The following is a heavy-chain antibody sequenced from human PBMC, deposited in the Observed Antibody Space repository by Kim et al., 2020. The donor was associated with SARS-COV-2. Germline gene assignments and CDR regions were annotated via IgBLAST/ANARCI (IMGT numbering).Heavy chain of an antibody. D-gene: IGHD5-12*01. Sequence: SETLSLTCTVSGGSVSSGSYYWSWIRQPPGKGLEWMGYSYYSGSTNYHPSLKSRVTISVDTSKNQFSLKLSSVTAADTAVYYCAGGTEMATIMGKGYWGPGTLVTVSS. CDR1: GGSVSSGSYY. J-gene: IGHJ4*02. CDR3: AGGTEMATIMGKGY. V-gene: IGHV4-61*01. CDR2: SYYSGST.